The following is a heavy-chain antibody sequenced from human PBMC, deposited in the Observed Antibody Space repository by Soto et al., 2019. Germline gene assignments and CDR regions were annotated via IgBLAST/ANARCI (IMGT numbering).Heavy chain of an antibody. J-gene: IGHJ5*02. CDR1: GYTFTSYD. V-gene: IGHV1-8*01. CDR3: AREVSGWFDP. CDR2: MNPNSANT. D-gene: IGHD1-20*01. Sequence: ASVKVSCKASGYTFTSYDINWVRHATGQGLEWMGWMNPNSANTGYAQKFQGRVTMTRNTSISTAYMELSSLRSEDTAVYYCAREVSGWFDPWGQGTLVTVSS.